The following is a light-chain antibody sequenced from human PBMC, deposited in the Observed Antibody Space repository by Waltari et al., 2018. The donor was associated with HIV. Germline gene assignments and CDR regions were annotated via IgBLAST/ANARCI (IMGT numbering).Light chain of an antibody. CDR1: SSDVAGYNY. V-gene: IGLV2-14*03. CDR2: DVS. Sequence: QSALTQPASVFGSPGQSITISCTGTSSDVAGYNYVSCYQQHPGKAPKLMIYDVSNRPSGVSNRFSGSKSGNTASLTISGLQAEDEADYYCSSYTSSNTLPYVFGTGTKVTVL. J-gene: IGLJ1*01. CDR3: SSYTSSNTLPYV.